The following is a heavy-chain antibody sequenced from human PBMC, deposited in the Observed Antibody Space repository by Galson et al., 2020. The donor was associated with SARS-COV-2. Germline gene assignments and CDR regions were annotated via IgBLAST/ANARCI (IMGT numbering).Heavy chain of an antibody. V-gene: IGHV4-59*13. Sequence: SETLSLTCTVSGGSISSYYWSWIRQPPRKGLEWIGYIYYSGSTNYNPSRKSRVTISVYTSKNQFSLKLSSVTAADTAVYYCARGQLWFDYWGQGTLVTVSS. CDR1: GGSISSYY. J-gene: IGHJ4*02. CDR3: ARGQLWFDY. CDR2: IYYSGST. D-gene: IGHD5-18*01.